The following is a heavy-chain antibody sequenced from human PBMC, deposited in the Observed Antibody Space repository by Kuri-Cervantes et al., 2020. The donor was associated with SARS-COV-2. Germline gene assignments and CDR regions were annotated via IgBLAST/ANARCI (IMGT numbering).Heavy chain of an antibody. V-gene: IGHV1-46*01. CDR1: GYTFTSYY. Sequence: ASVNVSCKASGYTFTSYYMHWVRQAPGQGLEWMGIINPSGGSTSYAQKFQGRVTMTRDTSTSTVYMELSSLRSEDTAVYYCARSWGNWRYMDVRGKGTTVTVSS. CDR3: ARSWGNWRYMDV. D-gene: IGHD1-1*01. J-gene: IGHJ6*03. CDR2: INPSGGST.